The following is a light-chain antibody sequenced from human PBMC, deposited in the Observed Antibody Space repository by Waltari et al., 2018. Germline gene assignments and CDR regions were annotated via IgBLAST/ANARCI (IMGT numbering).Light chain of an antibody. CDR3: QQYNSYSGT. J-gene: IGKJ1*01. CDR2: KTS. V-gene: IGKV1-5*03. CDR1: QSISSW. Sequence: DIQMTQSPSTLSASVGDRATITCRASQSISSWLAWYQQKPGKAPKLLIYKTSGLESGVPSRFSGSGSGTEFTLTISSLQPDDFATYYCQQYNSYSGTFGQGTKVEIK.